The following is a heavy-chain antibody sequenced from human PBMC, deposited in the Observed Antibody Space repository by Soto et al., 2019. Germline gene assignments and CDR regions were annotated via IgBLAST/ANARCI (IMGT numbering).Heavy chain of an antibody. CDR1: GFTFSFHA. V-gene: IGHV3-23*01. J-gene: IGHJ3*02. Sequence: EVQLLESGGGLVQPGGSLRLSCAASGFTFSFHAMNWVRQAPGKGLAWVSVISGSGGNIDYAGSGKGRCTICSDNSENMLYLQMSSLRAEDTAGYYCEKDLVTERDSVRASDIWSQGTVGTVS. CDR3: EKDLVTERDSVRASDI. CDR2: ISGSGGNI.